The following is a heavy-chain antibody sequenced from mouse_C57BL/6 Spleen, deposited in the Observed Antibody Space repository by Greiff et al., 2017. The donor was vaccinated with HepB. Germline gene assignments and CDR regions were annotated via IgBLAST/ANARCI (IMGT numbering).Heavy chain of an antibody. V-gene: IGHV1-26*01. D-gene: IGHD3-3*01. Sequence: EVQLQQSGPELVKPGASVKISCKASGYTFTDYYMNWVKQSHGKSLEWIGDINPNNGGTSYNQKFKGKATLTVDKSSSTAYMELRILTSEDSAVYYCAREGLDYWGQGTTLTVSS. CDR2: INPNNGGT. CDR3: AREGLDY. J-gene: IGHJ2*01. CDR1: GYTFTDYY.